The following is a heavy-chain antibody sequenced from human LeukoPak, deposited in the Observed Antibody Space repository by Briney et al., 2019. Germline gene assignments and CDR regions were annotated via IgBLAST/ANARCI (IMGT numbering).Heavy chain of an antibody. V-gene: IGHV4-61*01. J-gene: IGHJ6*04. CDR2: IHDSGST. Sequence: SQTLSLTCSVSGGSVSSDSYFWTWIRQPPGKGLEYIGYIHDSGSTDNNPSLKSRVIISVDTSKNQFSLKLSSVTAADTAVYYCARGILKCSGGNCYYYGMDVWGKGTTVTVSS. CDR1: GGSVSSDSYF. CDR3: ARGILKCSGGNCYYYGMDV. D-gene: IGHD2-15*01.